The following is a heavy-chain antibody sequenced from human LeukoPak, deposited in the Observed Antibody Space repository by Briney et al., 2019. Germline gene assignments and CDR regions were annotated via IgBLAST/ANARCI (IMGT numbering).Heavy chain of an antibody. CDR2: IIPIFGTA. CDR3: ATSRGYCSSTSCYLHRQPGREYGMDV. D-gene: IGHD2-2*01. Sequence: SVKVSCKASGGTFSSYAISWVRQAPGQGLEWMGGIIPIFGTANYAQKFQGRVTITADESTSTAYMELSSLRSEDTAVYYCATSRGYCSSTSCYLHRQPGREYGMDVWGQGTTVTVSS. CDR1: GGTFSSYA. J-gene: IGHJ6*02. V-gene: IGHV1-69*13.